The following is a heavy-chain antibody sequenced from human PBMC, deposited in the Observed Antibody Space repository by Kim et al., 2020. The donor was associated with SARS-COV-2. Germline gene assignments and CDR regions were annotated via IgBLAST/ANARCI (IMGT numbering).Heavy chain of an antibody. D-gene: IGHD3-10*01. CDR3: ARDLSITMVRVHGMDV. Sequence: GGSLRLSCAASGFTFSSYGMHWVRQAPGKGLEWVAVIWYDGSNKYYADSVKGRFTISRDNSKNTLYLQMNSLRAEDTAVYYCARDLSITMVRVHGMDVWGPGTTVTVSS. V-gene: IGHV3-33*01. CDR1: GFTFSSYG. J-gene: IGHJ6*02. CDR2: IWYDGSNK.